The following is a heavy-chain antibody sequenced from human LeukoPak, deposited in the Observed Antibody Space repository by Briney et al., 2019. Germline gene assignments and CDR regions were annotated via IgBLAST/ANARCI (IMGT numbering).Heavy chain of an antibody. J-gene: IGHJ2*01. CDR2: IYHGGST. Sequence: SGTLSLTCAVSGGSIRSSNWWTWVRQPPGKGLEWIGEIYHGGSTNYNPSLKSRVTISVDKSENQISLKLSSVTAADTAVYYCARDSTVRSWYFDLWGRGTLVTVSS. D-gene: IGHD4-17*01. V-gene: IGHV4-4*02. CDR3: ARDSTVRSWYFDL. CDR1: GGSIRSSNW.